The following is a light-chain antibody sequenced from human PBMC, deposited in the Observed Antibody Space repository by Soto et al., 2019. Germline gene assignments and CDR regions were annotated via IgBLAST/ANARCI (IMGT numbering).Light chain of an antibody. CDR2: GNN. V-gene: IGLV1-44*01. J-gene: IGLJ7*01. CDR1: SPNIGSNY. Sequence: QSVLTQPPSASGTPGQRVTISCSGSSPNIGSNYVNWYQQLPGTAPKLLMYGNNQRPSWVPDRFSGSKSGTSASLAISGLQSEDEADYYCATWDDRLKGVLFGGGTQLTVL. CDR3: ATWDDRLKGVL.